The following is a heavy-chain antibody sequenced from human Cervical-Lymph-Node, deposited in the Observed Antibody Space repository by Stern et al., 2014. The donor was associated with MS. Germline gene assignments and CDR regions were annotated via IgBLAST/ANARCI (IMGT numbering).Heavy chain of an antibody. CDR2: IYPVYSDT. V-gene: IGHV5-51*01. CDR3: ARDYGDYAFDY. J-gene: IGHJ4*02. Sequence: EVQLVESGAEVKKPGESLKLSCKGSGYCFTAKWIALGRQLPRKGLDLMGIIYPVYSDTRYSPSFQGQVTISADKSISTAYLQWSSLKASDTAMYYCARDYGDYAFDYWGQGTLVTVSS. D-gene: IGHD4-17*01. CDR1: GYCFTAKW.